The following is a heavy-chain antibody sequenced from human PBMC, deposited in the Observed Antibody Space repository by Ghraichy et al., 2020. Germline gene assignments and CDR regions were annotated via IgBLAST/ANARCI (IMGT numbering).Heavy chain of an antibody. V-gene: IGHV4-59*01. Sequence: SETLSLTCTVSGGSISSYYWSWIRQPPGKGLEWIGYIYYSGSTNYNPSLKSRVTISVDTSKNQFSLKLSSVTAADTAVYYCARGVDWRYFQHWGQGTLVTVSS. CDR3: ARGVDWRYFQH. CDR2: IYYSGST. D-gene: IGHD3-3*01. CDR1: GGSISSYY. J-gene: IGHJ1*01.